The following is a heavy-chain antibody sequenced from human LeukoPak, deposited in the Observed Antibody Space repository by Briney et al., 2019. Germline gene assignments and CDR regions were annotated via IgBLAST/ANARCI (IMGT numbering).Heavy chain of an antibody. V-gene: IGHV3-21*01. CDR3: ARDSAARGRYSVAGPFDF. Sequence: GGSLRLSCAASGFTFSSYSMNWVRQAPGKGLERVSYMSSSAKYIFYADSVKGRFTISRDDANNSVYLQMNSLRAEDTAVYYCARDSAARGRYSVAGPFDFWGQGSLVTVSS. D-gene: IGHD6-19*01. J-gene: IGHJ4*02. CDR1: GFTFSSYS. CDR2: MSSSAKYI.